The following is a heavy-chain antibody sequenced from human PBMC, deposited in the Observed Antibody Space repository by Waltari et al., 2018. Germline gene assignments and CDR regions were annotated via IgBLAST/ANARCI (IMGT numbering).Heavy chain of an antibody. D-gene: IGHD5-18*01. CDR1: GFTFSSYG. CDR2: ISYDGSNK. Sequence: QVQLVESGGGVVQPGRSLRLSCAASGFTFSSYGLHWVPQAPGKGLEWVAVISYDGSNKYYADSVKGRFTISRDNSKNTLYLQMNSLRAEDTAVYYCAKGVRGYSYGMYYFDYWGQGTLVTVSS. J-gene: IGHJ4*02. V-gene: IGHV3-30*18. CDR3: AKGVRGYSYGMYYFDY.